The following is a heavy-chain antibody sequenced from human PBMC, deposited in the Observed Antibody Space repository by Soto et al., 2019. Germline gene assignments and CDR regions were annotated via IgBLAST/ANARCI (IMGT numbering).Heavy chain of an antibody. J-gene: IGHJ6*02. CDR2: IRSKANSYAT. CDR1: GFTFSGSA. V-gene: IGHV3-73*01. D-gene: IGHD3-10*01. CDR3: TRPRGSGPDYYYYGMDV. Sequence: QTGGSLRLSCAASGFTFSGSAMHWVRQASGKGLEWVGRIRSKANSYATAYAASVKGRFTISRDDTKNTAYLQMNSLKTEDTAVYYCTRPRGSGPDYYYYGMDVWGQGTTVTVSS.